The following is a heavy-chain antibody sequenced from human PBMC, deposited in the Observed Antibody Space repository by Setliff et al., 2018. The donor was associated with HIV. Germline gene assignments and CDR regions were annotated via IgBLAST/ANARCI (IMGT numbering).Heavy chain of an antibody. Sequence: ASGTLSLTCTVSGDSIYSGKYYWGWIRQPPGKGLEWIATIFYSGNTYYNPSLKSRVTMSVDTSKNQFSLKLTSVTAADTAVYYCARGPNCGGDWCGRWGQGTLVTVSS. CDR2: IFYSGNT. CDR1: GDSIYSGKYY. D-gene: IGHD2-21*01. CDR3: ARGPNCGGDWCGR. J-gene: IGHJ5*02. V-gene: IGHV4-39*01.